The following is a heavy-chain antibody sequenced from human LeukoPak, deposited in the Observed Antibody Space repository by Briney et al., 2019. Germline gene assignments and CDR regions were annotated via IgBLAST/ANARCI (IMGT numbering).Heavy chain of an antibody. Sequence: KTSETLSLTCTVSGGSISSYYWSWIRQPPGKGLEWIGYIYYSGSTNYNPSLKSRVTISVDTSKNQFSLKLSSVTAADTAVYYCARESSLAGNAFDIWGQGTMVTVSS. CDR2: IYYSGST. J-gene: IGHJ3*02. V-gene: IGHV4-59*01. CDR1: GGSISSYY. CDR3: ARESSLAGNAFDI.